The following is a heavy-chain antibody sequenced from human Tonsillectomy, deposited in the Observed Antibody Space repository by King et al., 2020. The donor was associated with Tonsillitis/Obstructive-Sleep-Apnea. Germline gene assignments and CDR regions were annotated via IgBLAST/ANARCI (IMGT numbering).Heavy chain of an antibody. CDR1: GYTFTSYY. CDR3: ARDRNGDPEWYFDL. V-gene: IGHV1-46*01. Sequence: VQLVQSGAEVKKPGASVKVSCKASGYTFTSYYMHWVRQAPGQGLEGMGVSNPSGGSTSYAQKFQGILTMTRDTSTSTVYMELSSLRSEDTAVYYCARDRNGDPEWYFDLWGRGTLVTVSS. D-gene: IGHD4-17*01. CDR2: SNPSGGST. J-gene: IGHJ2*01.